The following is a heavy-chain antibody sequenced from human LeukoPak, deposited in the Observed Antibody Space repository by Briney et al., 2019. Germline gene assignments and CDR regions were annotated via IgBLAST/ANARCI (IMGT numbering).Heavy chain of an antibody. CDR1: GYTFTSYA. Sequence: ASVKVSCKASGYTFTSYAMNWVRQAPGQGLEWMGWINTNTGNPTYAQGFTGRFVFSLDTSVSTAYLQISSLKAEDTAVYYCARDEGPGAGIYYYGVDVWGQGTTVTVSS. CDR2: INTNTGNP. J-gene: IGHJ6*02. CDR3: ARDEGPGAGIYYYGVDV. D-gene: IGHD3-10*01. V-gene: IGHV7-4-1*02.